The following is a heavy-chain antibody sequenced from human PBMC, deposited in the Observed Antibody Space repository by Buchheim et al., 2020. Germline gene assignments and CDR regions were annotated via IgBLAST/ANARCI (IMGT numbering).Heavy chain of an antibody. D-gene: IGHD3-3*01. CDR3: ARLERSRYYDFWSGYDNWFDP. Sequence: QLQLQESGPGLVKPSETLSLTCTVSGGSISSSSYYWGWIRQPPGKGLEWIGSIYYSGSTYYNPSLKSRVTISVDTSKNQFSLKLSSVTAADTAVYYCARLERSRYYDFWSGYDNWFDPWGQGTL. J-gene: IGHJ5*02. V-gene: IGHV4-39*01. CDR2: IYYSGST. CDR1: GGSISSSSYY.